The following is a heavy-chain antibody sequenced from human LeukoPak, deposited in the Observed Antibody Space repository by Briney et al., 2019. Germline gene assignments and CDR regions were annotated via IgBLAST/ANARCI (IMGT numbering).Heavy chain of an antibody. D-gene: IGHD3-22*01. V-gene: IGHV1-8*01. J-gene: IGHJ3*02. CDR2: MNPNRGNT. Sequence: ASVKVSCKASGYTFTSYDINWVRQATGQGLEWMGWMNPNRGNTGYAQKFQGRVTMTRNTSISTAYMELSSLRSEDTAVYYCARVPGSYYYDSSGYYDAFDIWGQGTMVTVSS. CDR3: ARVPGSYYYDSSGYYDAFDI. CDR1: GYTFTSYD.